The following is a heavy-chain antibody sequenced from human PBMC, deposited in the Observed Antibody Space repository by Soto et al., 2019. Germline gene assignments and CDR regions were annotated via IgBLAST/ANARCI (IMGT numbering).Heavy chain of an antibody. J-gene: IGHJ3*02. Sequence: ASVKVSCKVSGYTLTELSMHWVRQAPGKGLEWMGGFDPEDGETIYAQKFQARVTMTEDTSTDTAYMELSSLRSEDTAVYYCASRGALKMYYYASGSYYDAFDSWGQGTMVTVAS. CDR2: FDPEDGET. CDR3: ASRGALKMYYYASGSYYDAFDS. CDR1: GYTLTELS. D-gene: IGHD3-10*01. V-gene: IGHV1-24*01.